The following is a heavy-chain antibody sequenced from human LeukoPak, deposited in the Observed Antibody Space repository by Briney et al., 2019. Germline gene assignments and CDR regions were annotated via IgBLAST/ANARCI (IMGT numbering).Heavy chain of an antibody. Sequence: GASVKVSCKASGYTFTSYGISWVRQAPGQGLEWMGWIRTYNGNTNYAQKFQGRVTMTTDTSTTTAYMELSSLRSEDTAVYYCVVVPAPRYNSYSYRAVGGKGTTAAAPS. J-gene: IGHJ6*03. D-gene: IGHD2-15*01. CDR3: VVVPAPRYNSYSYRAV. V-gene: IGHV1-18*01. CDR1: GYTFTSYG. CDR2: IRTYNGNT.